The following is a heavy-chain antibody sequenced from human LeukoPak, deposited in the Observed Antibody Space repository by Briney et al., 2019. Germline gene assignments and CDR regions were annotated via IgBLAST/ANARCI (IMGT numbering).Heavy chain of an antibody. Sequence: PGGSLRLSCSASGFTFSTYAIHRVRQAPGKGLEYVSGNSSNGGNTYNADSVKGRFTISRDNSKNTVNLQMSSLRAEDTAVYYCVKRSGLYFDYWGQGILVTVSS. CDR2: NSSNGGNT. D-gene: IGHD1-26*01. V-gene: IGHV3-64D*06. CDR3: VKRSGLYFDY. J-gene: IGHJ4*02. CDR1: GFTFSTYA.